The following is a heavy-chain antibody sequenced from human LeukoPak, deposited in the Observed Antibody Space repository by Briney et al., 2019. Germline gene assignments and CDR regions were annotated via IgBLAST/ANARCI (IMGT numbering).Heavy chain of an antibody. CDR2: ISADGATA. D-gene: IGHD7-27*01. J-gene: IGHJ4*02. CDR3: AVQLGTLDY. V-gene: IGHV3-74*01. CDR1: RFSIHTYW. Sequence: GGSLRLSCAASRFSIHTYWMHWVRQAPGKGLVWVSRISADGATANYADSVKGRFTISRDNAKNTLYLQMNRLRAEDTAVYYCAVQLGTLDYWGQGPLVTVSS.